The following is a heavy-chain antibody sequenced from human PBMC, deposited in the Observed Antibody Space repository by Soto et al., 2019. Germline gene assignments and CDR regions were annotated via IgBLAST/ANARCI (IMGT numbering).Heavy chain of an antibody. CDR2: IIPICGTA. V-gene: IGHV1-69*01. J-gene: IGHJ4*02. CDR1: GGTFSSYA. D-gene: IGHD2-21*02. Sequence: QVQLVQSGAEVKKPGSSVKVSCKASGGTFSSYAISWVRQAPGQGLEWMGGIIPICGTANYAQKFQGRVTITADESTSTVYMELSSLRSEDTAVYYCARDVNEAYCGGDCYSHYFDYWGQGTLVTVSS. CDR3: ARDVNEAYCGGDCYSHYFDY.